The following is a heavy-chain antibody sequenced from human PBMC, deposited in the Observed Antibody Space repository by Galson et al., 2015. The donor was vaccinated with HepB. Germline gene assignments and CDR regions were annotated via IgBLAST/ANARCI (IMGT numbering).Heavy chain of an antibody. V-gene: IGHV1-8*01. J-gene: IGHJ6*02. Sequence: SVKVSCKASGSTFTSYDINWVRQATGQGLEWMGWMNPNSGNTGYAQKFQGRVTMTRNTSISTAYMELSSLRSEDTAVYYCARDVVVVAATHYSCFYGMDVWGQVTTVTVSS. CDR3: ARDVVVVAATHYSCFYGMDV. CDR1: GSTFTSYD. CDR2: MNPNSGNT. D-gene: IGHD2-15*01.